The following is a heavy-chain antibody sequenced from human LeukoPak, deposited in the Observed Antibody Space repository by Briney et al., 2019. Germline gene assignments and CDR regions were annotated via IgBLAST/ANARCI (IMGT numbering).Heavy chain of an antibody. CDR1: GFTFSNYG. J-gene: IGHJ6*02. V-gene: IGHV3-30*18. Sequence: GGSLRLSCAASGFTFSNYGMHWVRQAPGKGLEWVAVISYDESDKYYADSVKGRFTISRDNSKNTHYLQMNSLRPEDTAVYYCAKGVVAATKAAYYGMDVWGQGTTVTVSS. CDR3: AKGVVAATKAAYYGMDV. D-gene: IGHD2-15*01. CDR2: ISYDESDK.